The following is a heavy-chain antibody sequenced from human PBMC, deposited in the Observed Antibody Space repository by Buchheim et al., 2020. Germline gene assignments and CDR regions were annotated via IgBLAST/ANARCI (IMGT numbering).Heavy chain of an antibody. CDR3: ARAREGGSYQNFDY. CDR2: IYTSGST. V-gene: IGHV4-61*02. CDR1: GGSISSGSYY. D-gene: IGHD1-26*01. Sequence: QVQLQESGPGLVKPSQTLSLTCTVSGGSISSGSYYWSWIRQPAGKGLEWIGRIYTSGSTNYNPSLKSRVTISVDTSKNQFSLKLSSVTAADTAVYYCARAREGGSYQNFDYWGQGTL. J-gene: IGHJ4*02.